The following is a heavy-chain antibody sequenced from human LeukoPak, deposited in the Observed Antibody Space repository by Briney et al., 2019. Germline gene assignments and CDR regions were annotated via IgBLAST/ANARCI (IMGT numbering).Heavy chain of an antibody. J-gene: IGHJ4*02. CDR3: ARGYSFGSSYYFDY. Sequence: GGSLRLSCAASGFSVSSNYMSWVRQAPGKGLEWVSVIYSGGSTYYADSVKGRFTISRDNSKNTLYLQMNSLRAEDTAVYYCARGYSFGSSYYFDYWGQGTLVTVSS. CDR2: IYSGGST. CDR1: GFSVSSNY. V-gene: IGHV3-53*01. D-gene: IGHD3-16*02.